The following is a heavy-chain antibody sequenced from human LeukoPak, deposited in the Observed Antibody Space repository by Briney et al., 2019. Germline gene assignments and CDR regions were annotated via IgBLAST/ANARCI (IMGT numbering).Heavy chain of an antibody. D-gene: IGHD3-10*01. CDR3: AKGVVLLWFGDLYYMDV. CDR2: ISGSGGST. V-gene: IGHV3-23*01. CDR1: GFTFSSYA. J-gene: IGHJ6*03. Sequence: GGSLRLSCAASGFTFSSYAMSRVRQAPGKGLEWVSDISGSGGSTYYADSVKGRFTISRDNSKNTLYLQMNSLRAEDTAVYYCAKGVVLLWFGDLYYMDVWGKGTTVTVSS.